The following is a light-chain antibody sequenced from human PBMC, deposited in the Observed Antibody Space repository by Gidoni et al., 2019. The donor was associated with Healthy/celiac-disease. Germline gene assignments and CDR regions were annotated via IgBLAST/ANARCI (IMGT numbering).Light chain of an antibody. J-gene: IGKJ5*01. CDR3: QQRINWPPAIT. CDR2: DES. V-gene: IGKV3-11*01. Sequence: EIVLTQSPATLSLSPGERATLSCRASQRVSSYLAWYQQKPGQAPRLLIYDESNRATGIPASCSGSGYGTDFTLTISSLEPEDLAVYDCQQRINWPPAITFGQGTRLEIK. CDR1: QRVSSY.